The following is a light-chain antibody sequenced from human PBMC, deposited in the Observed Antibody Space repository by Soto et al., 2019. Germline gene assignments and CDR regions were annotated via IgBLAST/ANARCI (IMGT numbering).Light chain of an antibody. CDR1: QSVSSN. V-gene: IGKV3-15*01. CDR3: QQYNNWPRWT. CDR2: GAS. J-gene: IGKJ1*01. Sequence: EIVMTQSPATLSVSPGERATLSCRASQSVSSNLAWYQQKPGQAPRLLIYGASTRATGIPVRFSGSGSGTEFTLTISSLQSEDFAVYYCQQYNNWPRWTFGQGTKVDIK.